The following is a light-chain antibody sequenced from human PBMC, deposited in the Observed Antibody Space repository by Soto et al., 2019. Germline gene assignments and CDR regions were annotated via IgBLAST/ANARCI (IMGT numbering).Light chain of an antibody. V-gene: IGKV3-11*01. CDR1: QSVSSY. CDR3: QQRSNWQGLT. Sequence: EIVLTQSPATLSLSPGERATLSCRASQSVSSYLAWYQQKPGQAPRLLIYDASNRGTGIPARFSGSGSGTDFTLTISSLEPEDVAVYYCQQRSNWQGLTFGGGTKVEIK. CDR2: DAS. J-gene: IGKJ4*01.